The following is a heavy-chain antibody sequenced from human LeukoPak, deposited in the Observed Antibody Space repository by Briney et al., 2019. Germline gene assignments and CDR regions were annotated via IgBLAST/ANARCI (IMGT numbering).Heavy chain of an antibody. Sequence: SETLSLTCTVSGGTISYYYWSWIRQPPGKGLEWIGYVYYSGSTSYNPSLKSRVTISLDTSKHQFSLKLSSVTAADTAMYYCARYTGVNGYYFDYWGQGTLVTVSS. CDR2: VYYSGST. D-gene: IGHD2-8*01. CDR1: GGTISYYY. V-gene: IGHV4-59*08. CDR3: ARYTGVNGYYFDY. J-gene: IGHJ4*02.